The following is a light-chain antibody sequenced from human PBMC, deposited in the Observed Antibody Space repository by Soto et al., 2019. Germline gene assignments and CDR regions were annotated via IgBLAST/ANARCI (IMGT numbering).Light chain of an antibody. V-gene: IGKV3D-11*02. CDR1: QRVSNY. CDR3: QQRSNWQLT. CDR2: DAS. J-gene: IGKJ5*01. Sequence: EVVLTQSPATLSMSPGDRATLSCRASQRVSNYLAWYQHKPGQSPRLLIFDASNRATGIPVRFSGSGSGTEFTITISSLEPEDFAIYYCQQRSNWQLTFGQGTRLEIK.